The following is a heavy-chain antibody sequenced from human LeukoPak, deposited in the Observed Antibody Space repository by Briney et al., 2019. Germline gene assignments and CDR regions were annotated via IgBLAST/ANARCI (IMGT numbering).Heavy chain of an antibody. V-gene: IGHV6-1*01. CDR1: GDSLSSSRSA. CDR2: TYYRSGWYN. J-gene: IGHJ4*02. Sequence: SQTLSLTCVISGDSLSSSRSAWDWIRQSPSRGLGWLGRTYYRSGWYNDYAVSVKSRISISPDTSKNQFSLQLNSLTPEDTAVYFCARVNSWTEEPDTGFDYWGQGTLVTVSS. CDR3: ARVNSWTEEPDTGFDY. D-gene: IGHD1-14*01.